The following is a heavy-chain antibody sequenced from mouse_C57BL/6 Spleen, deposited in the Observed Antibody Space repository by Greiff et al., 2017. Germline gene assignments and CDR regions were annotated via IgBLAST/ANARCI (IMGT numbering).Heavy chain of an antibody. V-gene: IGHV1-53*01. CDR2: INPSNGGT. D-gene: IGHD1-1*01. Sequence: QVQLQQSGTELVKPGASVKLSCKASGYTFTSYWMHWVKQRPGQGLEWIGNINPSNGGTNYNEKFKSKATLTVDKSSSTAYMQLSSLTSEDSAVYYCARDGSSLYYFDYWGQGTTLTVSS. J-gene: IGHJ2*01. CDR1: GYTFTSYW. CDR3: ARDGSSLYYFDY.